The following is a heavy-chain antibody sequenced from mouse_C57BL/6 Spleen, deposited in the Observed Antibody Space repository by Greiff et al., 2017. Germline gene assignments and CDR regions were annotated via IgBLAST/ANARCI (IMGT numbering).Heavy chain of an antibody. D-gene: IGHD4-1*01. Sequence: VQLVESGAELVKPGASVKLSCKASGYTFTEYTIHWVKQRSGQGLEWIGWFYPGSGSIKYNEKFKDKATLTADKSSSTVYMEISRLTSEDSAVYFCARHEDGGRGLGLLWYFDVWGTGTTVTVSS. CDR3: ARHEDGGRGLGLLWYFDV. V-gene: IGHV1-62-2*01. CDR2: FYPGSGSI. J-gene: IGHJ1*03. CDR1: GYTFTEYT.